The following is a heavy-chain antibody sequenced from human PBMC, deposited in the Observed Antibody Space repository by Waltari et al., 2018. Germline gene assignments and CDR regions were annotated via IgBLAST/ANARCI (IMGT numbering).Heavy chain of an antibody. D-gene: IGHD3-3*01. CDR1: GGSISSYY. CDR2: IYTSGST. CDR3: AREIGGITIFGVVNGPFDY. V-gene: IGHV4-4*07. J-gene: IGHJ4*02. Sequence: QVQLQESGPGLVKPSETLSLTCTVSGGSISSYYWSWIRQPAGKGLEWIGRIYTSGSTNDNPSLKSRVTMSVDTSKNQFSLKLSSVTAADTAVYYGAREIGGITIFGVVNGPFDYWGQGTLVTVSS.